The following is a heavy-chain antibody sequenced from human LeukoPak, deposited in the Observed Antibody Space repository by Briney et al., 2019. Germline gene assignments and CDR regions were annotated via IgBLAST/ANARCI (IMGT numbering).Heavy chain of an antibody. CDR1: GYTFTGYY. CDR2: INPNSGGT. V-gene: IGHV1-2*04. J-gene: IGHJ4*02. Sequence: GASVKVSCKASGYTFTGYYMHWVRQAPGQGLEWMGWINPNSGGTNYAQKFQGWVTMTRDTSISTAYMELSRLRSDDTAVYYCARGPYYGILTGHPHYFDYWGQGTLVTVFS. D-gene: IGHD3-9*01. CDR3: ARGPYYGILTGHPHYFDY.